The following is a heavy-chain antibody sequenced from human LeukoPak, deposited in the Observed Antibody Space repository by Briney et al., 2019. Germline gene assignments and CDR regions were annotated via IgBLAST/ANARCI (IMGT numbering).Heavy chain of an antibody. J-gene: IGHJ5*02. V-gene: IGHV3-30*02. Sequence: GGSLRLSCAASGFTFSSYGIHWVRQAPGKGLEWVAFIRYDGSNKYYADSVKGRFTISRDNSKNTLYLQMNSLRVEDTAVYYCAKDCLDSTMVRGVSLSNWFDPWGQGTLVTVSS. CDR1: GFTFSSYG. CDR2: IRYDGSNK. CDR3: AKDCLDSTMVRGVSLSNWFDP. D-gene: IGHD3-10*01.